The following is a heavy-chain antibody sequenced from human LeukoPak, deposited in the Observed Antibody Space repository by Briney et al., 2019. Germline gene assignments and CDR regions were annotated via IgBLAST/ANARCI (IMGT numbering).Heavy chain of an antibody. CDR1: GYTFTSHY. CDR2: INPSGGST. Sequence: ASVKVSCKASGYTFTSHYMHWVRQAPGQGLEWMGIINPSGGSTSYAQKFQGRVTMTRDTSRGTVYMALSSLRSEDTAVYYCARGSMIVVWSWFDPWGQGTLVTVSS. V-gene: IGHV1-46*01. J-gene: IGHJ5*02. CDR3: ARGSMIVVWSWFDP. D-gene: IGHD3-22*01.